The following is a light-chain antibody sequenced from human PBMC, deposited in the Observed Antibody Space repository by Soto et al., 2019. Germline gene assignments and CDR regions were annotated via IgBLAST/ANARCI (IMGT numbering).Light chain of an antibody. CDR1: QSISTN. CDR3: QQYHNWPPLT. CDR2: GAS. Sequence: EIVMTQSPATLSVSPGERATLSCRASQSISTNLAWYQQKPGQAPRVLIHGASYRATGIPARFSGSGSGTEFTLTISSLQSEDFAIYYCQQYHNWPPLTFGGGTKVEIK. J-gene: IGKJ4*01. V-gene: IGKV3-15*01.